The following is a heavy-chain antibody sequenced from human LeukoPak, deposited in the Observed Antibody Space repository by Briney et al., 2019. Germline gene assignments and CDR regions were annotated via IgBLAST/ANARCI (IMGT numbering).Heavy chain of an antibody. CDR2: MNPNSGNT. Sequence: GASVKVSCKASGYTFTSYDINRVRQATGQGLEWMGWMNPNSGNTGYAQKFQGRVTMTRNTSISTAYMELSSLRSEDTAVYYCARRVPRIWSGKNWFDPWGQGTLVTVSS. D-gene: IGHD3-3*01. V-gene: IGHV1-8*01. CDR3: ARRVPRIWSGKNWFDP. CDR1: GYTFTSYD. J-gene: IGHJ5*02.